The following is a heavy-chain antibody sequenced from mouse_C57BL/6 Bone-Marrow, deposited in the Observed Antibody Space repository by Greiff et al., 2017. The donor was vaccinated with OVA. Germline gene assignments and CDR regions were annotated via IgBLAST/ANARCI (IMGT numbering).Heavy chain of an antibody. Sequence: VQLQQSGPELVKPGASVKISCKASGYAFSSSWMNWVKQRPGKGLEWIGRIYPGDGDTNYNGKFKGKATLTADKSSSTAYMQLSSLTSEDSAVYCCARSRNGNYWGQGTTLTVSS. D-gene: IGHD1-2*01. J-gene: IGHJ2*01. CDR1: GYAFSSSW. CDR3: ARSRNGNY. V-gene: IGHV1-82*01. CDR2: IYPGDGDT.